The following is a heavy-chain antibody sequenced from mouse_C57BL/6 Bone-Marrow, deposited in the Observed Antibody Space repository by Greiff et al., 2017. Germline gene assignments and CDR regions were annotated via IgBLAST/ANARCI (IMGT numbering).Heavy chain of an antibody. Sequence: QVQLQQPGAELVKPGASVKLSCKASGYTFTSSWMHWVKQRPGQGLEWIGMIHPNSGSTNYNEKFKSKATLTVDKSSSTAYMQLSSLTSEDSAVYYCARGDYGSSYAFDYWGQGTTLTVSS. CDR2: IHPNSGST. J-gene: IGHJ2*01. CDR1: GYTFTSSW. CDR3: ARGDYGSSYAFDY. D-gene: IGHD1-1*01. V-gene: IGHV1-64*01.